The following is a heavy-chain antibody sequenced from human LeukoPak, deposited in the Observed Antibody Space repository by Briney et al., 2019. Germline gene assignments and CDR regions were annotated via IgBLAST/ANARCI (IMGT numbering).Heavy chain of an antibody. CDR1: GGSISSGGYY. CDR3: ARETAAGTYYYYYMDV. CDR2: IYHRGST. D-gene: IGHD6-13*01. V-gene: IGHV4-30-2*01. J-gene: IGHJ6*03. Sequence: PSQTLSLTCTVSGGSISSGGYYWRWIRQPPGKGLERIGYIYHRGSTYYNPSLKSRVTISVDRSKNQFSLKLSSVTAADTAVYYCARETAAGTYYYYYMDVWGKGTTVTVSS.